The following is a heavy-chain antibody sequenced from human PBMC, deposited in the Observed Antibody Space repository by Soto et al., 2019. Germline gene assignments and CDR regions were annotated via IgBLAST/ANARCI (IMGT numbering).Heavy chain of an antibody. J-gene: IGHJ6*02. CDR3: ARDGSSNSWYSTDV. Sequence: PGGSLRLSCAASGFTFSTYGMHWVRQAPGKGLEWVSSISSSSGYMYYADSVKGRFTISRDNAKKSLYLQMNSLRAEDTAVYYCARDGSSNSWYSTDVWGQGTTVTVSS. CDR2: ISSSSGYM. V-gene: IGHV3-21*01. CDR1: GFTFSTYG. D-gene: IGHD2-2*02.